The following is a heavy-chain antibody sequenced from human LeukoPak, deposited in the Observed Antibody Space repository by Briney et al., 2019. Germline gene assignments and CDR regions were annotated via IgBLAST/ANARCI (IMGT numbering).Heavy chain of an antibody. CDR1: GFTFSSYG. V-gene: IGHV3-30*18. D-gene: IGHD4-17*01. CDR2: ISYDGSNK. J-gene: IGHJ4*02. Sequence: SGGSLRLSCAASGFTFSSYGMHWVRQAPGKGLEWVAVISYDGSNKYYADSVKGRFTISRDNSKNTLYLQMNSLRAEDTAVYYCAKDSGDYVMYFDYWGQGTLVTVSS. CDR3: AKDSGDYVMYFDY.